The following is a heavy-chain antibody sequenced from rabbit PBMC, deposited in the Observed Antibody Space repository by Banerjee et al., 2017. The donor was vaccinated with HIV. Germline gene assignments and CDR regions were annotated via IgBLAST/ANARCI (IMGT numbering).Heavy chain of an antibody. CDR3: ARDDAGNKYYYFNL. CDR2: INTSTANT. J-gene: IGHJ4*01. D-gene: IGHD4-2*01. Sequence: QEQLVESGGGLVKPEGSLTLTCTASGFSFSNKFVMCWVRQAPGKGLEWIACINTSTANTVYASWAKGRFTISGTSSTTVTLQMTSLTAADTATYFCARDDAGNKYYYFNLWGPGTLVTVS. V-gene: IGHV1S45*01. CDR1: GFSFSNKFV.